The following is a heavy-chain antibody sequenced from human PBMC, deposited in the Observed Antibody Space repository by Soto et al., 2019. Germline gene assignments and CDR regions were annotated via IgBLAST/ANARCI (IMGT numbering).Heavy chain of an antibody. V-gene: IGHV3-23*01. J-gene: IGHJ2*01. CDR3: ARKILGSTTRPNYWYFDL. Sequence: EVQVLESGGGLVQPGGSLRLSCAGSGFTFINYAMNWVRQAPGKGLEWVSSISGGGDAAFFPDSVRGRFTISRDNSKNTVTLQMNSLGVDATAVYYCARKILGSTTRPNYWYFDLWGRGTLDTVSS. CDR1: GFTFINYA. D-gene: IGHD7-27*01. CDR2: ISGGGDAA.